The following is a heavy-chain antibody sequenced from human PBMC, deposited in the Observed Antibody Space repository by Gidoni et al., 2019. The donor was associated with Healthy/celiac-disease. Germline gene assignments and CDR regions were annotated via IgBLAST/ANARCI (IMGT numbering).Heavy chain of an antibody. CDR2: IKSKTDGGTT. Sequence: EVQLVESGGGLVKPGGSLRLSCAASGFTFSNAWMSWVRQAPGKGLEWVGRIKSKTDGGTTDYAAPVKGRFTISRDDSKNTLYLQMNSLKTEDTAVYYCTTDLGIAARMGAFDIWGQGTMVTVSS. J-gene: IGHJ3*02. D-gene: IGHD6-6*01. V-gene: IGHV3-15*01. CDR1: GFTFSNAW. CDR3: TTDLGIAARMGAFDI.